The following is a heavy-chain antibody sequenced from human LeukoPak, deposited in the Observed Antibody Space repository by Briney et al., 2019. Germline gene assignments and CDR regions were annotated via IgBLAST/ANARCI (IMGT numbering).Heavy chain of an antibody. CDR3: ARRLTQYDCFDP. Sequence: SQTLSLTCAISGDSVSSNSVTWNWIRQSPSRGLEWLGRTYYRSAWYNDYAVSVRGRITVNPDTSKNQSSLHLNSVTPEDTAVYYCARRLTQYDCFDPWGQGILVTVSS. CDR2: TYYRSAWYN. D-gene: IGHD2-2*01. J-gene: IGHJ5*02. CDR1: GDSVSSNSVT. V-gene: IGHV6-1*01.